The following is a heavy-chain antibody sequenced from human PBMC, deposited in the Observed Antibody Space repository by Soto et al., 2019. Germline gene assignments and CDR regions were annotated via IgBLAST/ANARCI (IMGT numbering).Heavy chain of an antibody. CDR2: ICAYNGNT. CDR1: GYTFTSYG. J-gene: IGHJ4*02. V-gene: IGHV1-18*01. CDR3: ARGTTSTYYDFWSGYYFVDY. Sequence: ASVKVSCKASGYTFTSYGISWVRQAPGQGLEWMGWICAYNGNTNYAQKLQGRVTMTTDTSTSTAYMELRSLRSDDTAVYYCARGTTSTYYDFWSGYYFVDYWGQGTLVTVSS. D-gene: IGHD3-3*01.